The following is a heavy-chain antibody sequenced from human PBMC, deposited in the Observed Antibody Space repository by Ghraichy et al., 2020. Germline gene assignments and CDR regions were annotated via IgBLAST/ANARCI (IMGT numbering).Heavy chain of an antibody. CDR2: IKTTGTT. Sequence: GVLNISCAAPGITFSNVGMSWVRQAPGKGLEWVARIKTTGTTDYAAPVKGRFTISRDDSKKMLYLLMNSLKTEDTAAYYCTTYNQKDAFDFWGQGTVVTVSS. V-gene: IGHV3-15*05. D-gene: IGHD1-14*01. CDR3: TTYNQKDAFDF. J-gene: IGHJ3*01. CDR1: GITFSNVG.